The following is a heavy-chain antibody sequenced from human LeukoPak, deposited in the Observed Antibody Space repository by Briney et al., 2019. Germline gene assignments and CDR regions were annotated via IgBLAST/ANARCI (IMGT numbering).Heavy chain of an antibody. Sequence: SQTLSLTCAISGDSVSSNSAAWNWIRQSPSRGLEWLGRTYYGSKWYNDYAVSVKSRITINPDTSKNQFSLQLNSVTPEDTAVYYCARDDSKYCSGGSCYSGYFDLWGRGTLVTVSS. V-gene: IGHV6-1*01. CDR3: ARDDSKYCSGGSCYSGYFDL. J-gene: IGHJ2*01. D-gene: IGHD2-15*01. CDR2: TYYGSKWYN. CDR1: GDSVSSNSAA.